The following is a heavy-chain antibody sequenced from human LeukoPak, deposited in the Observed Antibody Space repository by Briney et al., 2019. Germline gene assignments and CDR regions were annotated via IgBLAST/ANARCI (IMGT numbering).Heavy chain of an antibody. CDR1: GYIFTNYA. CDR3: ARPIAQSSAYWEFFYY. V-gene: IGHV1-18*01. CDR2: ISAYNGNT. J-gene: IGHJ4*02. D-gene: IGHD3-22*01. Sequence: ASVKVSCKASGYIFTNYAISWVRQAPGQGLEWMGSISAYNGNTNYAQKLQDGVTMTTDTSTSTAYMELRSLRSDDTAVYYCARPIAQSSAYWEFFYYWGQGTLVTVSS.